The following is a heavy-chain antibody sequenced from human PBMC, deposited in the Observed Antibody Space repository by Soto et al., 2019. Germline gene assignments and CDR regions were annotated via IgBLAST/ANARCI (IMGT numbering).Heavy chain of an antibody. D-gene: IGHD6-13*01. V-gene: IGHV3-33*01. CDR1: GFTFSSYG. Sequence: QVQLVESGGGVVQPGRSLRLSCAASGFTFSSYGMHWVRQAPGKGLEWVAVIWYDGSNKYYADSVKGRFTISRDNSKNTRYLQMNSLRAEDTAVYYCARDRGYSSSWYVGWGPYYYYGMDVWGQGTTVTVSS. CDR3: ARDRGYSSSWYVGWGPYYYYGMDV. J-gene: IGHJ6*02. CDR2: IWYDGSNK.